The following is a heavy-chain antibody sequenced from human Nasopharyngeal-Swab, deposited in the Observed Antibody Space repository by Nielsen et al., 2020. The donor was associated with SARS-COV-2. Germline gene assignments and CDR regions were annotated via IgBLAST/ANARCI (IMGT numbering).Heavy chain of an antibody. V-gene: IGHV3-21*01. CDR3: ARARGYSYDDAFDI. D-gene: IGHD5-18*01. CDR1: EFTFSSYS. CDR2: ISSSTSYI. J-gene: IGHJ3*02. Sequence: GGSLRLSCAASEFTFSSYSVNWVRQAPGKGLEWVSSISSSTSYIYYADSVKGRFTISRDNAKNSLYLQMNNLRAEDTAVYYCARARGYSYDDAFDIWGQGTMVTVSS.